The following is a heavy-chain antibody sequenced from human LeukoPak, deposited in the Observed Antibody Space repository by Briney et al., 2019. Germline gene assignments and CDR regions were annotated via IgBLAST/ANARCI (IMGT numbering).Heavy chain of an antibody. V-gene: IGHV1-2*02. CDR1: GYTFTGYY. CDR3: RTDRYGDYGDYIDY. J-gene: IGHJ4*02. CDR2: INPNSGGT. D-gene: IGHD4-17*01. Sequence: ASVKVSCKASGYTFTGYYTHWVRQPPGQGLEWMGWINPNSGGTNYAQKFQGRVTMTRDTSISTAYMELSRLRSDDTAVYYCRTDRYGDYGDYIDYWGQGTLVTVSS.